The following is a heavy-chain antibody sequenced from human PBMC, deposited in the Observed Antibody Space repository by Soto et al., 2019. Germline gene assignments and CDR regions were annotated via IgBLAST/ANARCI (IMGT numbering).Heavy chain of an antibody. J-gene: IGHJ5*02. Sequence: GGSLRLSCAASGFTFRSYAMGWVRQAPGKGLEWVSAISGSGGSTYYADSVKGRFTISRDNSKNTLYLQMNSLRAEDTAVYYWAKGRMRVVVPVSDPWVKGSLDPVS. CDR2: ISGSGGST. CDR3: AKGRMRVVVPVSDP. D-gene: IGHD3-22*01. CDR1: GFTFRSYA. V-gene: IGHV3-23*01.